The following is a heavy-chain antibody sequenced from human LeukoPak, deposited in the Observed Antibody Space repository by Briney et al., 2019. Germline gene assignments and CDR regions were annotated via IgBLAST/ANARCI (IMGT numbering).Heavy chain of an antibody. Sequence: PGGSLRLSCAASGFTFSSYSMNWVRQAPGKGLKWVSSISSSSSYIYYADSVKGRFTISRDNAKNSLYLQMNSLRAEDTAVYYCAREDPRGDYGMDVWGQGTTVTVSS. J-gene: IGHJ6*02. CDR3: AREDPRGDYGMDV. V-gene: IGHV3-21*01. CDR2: ISSSSSYI. CDR1: GFTFSSYS.